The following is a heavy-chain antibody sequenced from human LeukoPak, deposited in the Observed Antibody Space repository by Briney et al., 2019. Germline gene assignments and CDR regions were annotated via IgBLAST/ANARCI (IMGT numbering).Heavy chain of an antibody. V-gene: IGHV1-2*02. J-gene: IGHJ6*03. CDR2: INPNSGGT. CDR3: ARGGVVVPAAMSGYYYYYMDV. Sequence: ASVKVSCKASGYTFTGYYMHWVRQAPGQGLEWMGWINPNSGGTNYAQKFQGRVTMTRDTSISTAYMELSRLRSDDTAVYYCARGGVVVPAAMSGYYYYYMDVWGKGTTVTVSS. D-gene: IGHD2-2*01. CDR1: GYTFTGYY.